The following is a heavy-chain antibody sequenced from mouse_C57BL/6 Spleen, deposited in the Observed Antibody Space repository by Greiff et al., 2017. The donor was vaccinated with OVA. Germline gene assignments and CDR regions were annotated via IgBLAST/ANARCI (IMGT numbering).Heavy chain of an antibody. V-gene: IGHV1-11*01. D-gene: IGHD2-3*01. CDR1: GYTFTGYI. CDR2: IYPVSGDT. CDR3: PSRVYDGYTVEY. Sequence: QVQLQQSGAELARPGASVTLSCKASGYTFTGYIMNWVKQRPGQGLEWIGRIYPVSGDTNYNQKFMGKATFAVDRSSSTAYMVLNSLTSEDPAVYYWPSRVYDGYTVEYWGQGTTLTVSA. J-gene: IGHJ2*01.